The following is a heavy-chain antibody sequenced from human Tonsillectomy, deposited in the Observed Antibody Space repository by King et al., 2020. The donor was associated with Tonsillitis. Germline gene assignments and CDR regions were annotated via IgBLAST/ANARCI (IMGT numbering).Heavy chain of an antibody. CDR2: IDPSDSYP. J-gene: IGHJ4*02. Sequence: VQLVESGAEVKKPGESLRISCKGSGYSFTSYWISWVRQMPGKGLEWMGRIDPSDSYPNYSPSFQGHVTISADKSISTAYLPWSSLKASDTAMYYCARHGAVAAPIDYWGQGTLVTVSS. CDR1: GYSFTSYW. D-gene: IGHD6-19*01. CDR3: ARHGAVAAPIDY. V-gene: IGHV5-10-1*03.